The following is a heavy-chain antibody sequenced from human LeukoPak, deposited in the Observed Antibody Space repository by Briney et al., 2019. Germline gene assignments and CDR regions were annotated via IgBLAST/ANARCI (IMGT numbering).Heavy chain of an antibody. CDR3: ARDSPRRFDY. CDR2: ISSSSSYI. Sequence: PGGSLRLSCAASGFTFSSYSMNWVRQAPGKGLEWVSSISSSSSYIYYADSVKGRFTISRDNARNSLYLQMSSLRAEDTALYYCARDSPRRFDYWGQGTLVTVSS. J-gene: IGHJ4*02. V-gene: IGHV3-21*01. CDR1: GFTFSSYS.